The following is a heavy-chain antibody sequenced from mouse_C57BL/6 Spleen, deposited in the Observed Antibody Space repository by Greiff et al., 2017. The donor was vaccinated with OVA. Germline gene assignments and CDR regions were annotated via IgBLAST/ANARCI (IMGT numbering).Heavy chain of an antibody. Sequence: QVQLQQSGAELMKPGASVKLSCKATGYTFTGYWIEWVKQRPGHGLEWIGEILPGSGSTNYTEKFKGKATFTADTSSNTAYMQLSSLTTEDSAIYSCARKGYYGSSGGFDYWGQGTTLTVSS. V-gene: IGHV1-9*01. J-gene: IGHJ2*01. CDR3: ARKGYYGSSGGFDY. CDR2: ILPGSGST. D-gene: IGHD1-1*01. CDR1: GYTFTGYW.